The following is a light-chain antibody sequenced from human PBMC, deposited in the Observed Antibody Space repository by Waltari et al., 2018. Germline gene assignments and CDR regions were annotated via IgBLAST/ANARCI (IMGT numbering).Light chain of an antibody. J-gene: IGLJ2*01. Sequence: QSALTQPAPVSGSPGQSIPISCTGSRSDLGDYKYVSWYQQHPGKAPKLIIYDVSNRPSGVSNRFSGSQSGNTASLTISGLLAEDEANYYCASYTSITVIFGGGTKLTVL. V-gene: IGLV2-14*03. CDR2: DVS. CDR3: ASYTSITVI. CDR1: RSDLGDYKY.